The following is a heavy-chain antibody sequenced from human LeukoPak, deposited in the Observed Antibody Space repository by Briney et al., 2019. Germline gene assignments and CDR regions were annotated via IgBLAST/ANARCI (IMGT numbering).Heavy chain of an antibody. CDR3: ARNFDMKGFDP. CDR2: INSDSGFT. CDR1: GYTFTGYY. D-gene: IGHD3-9*01. J-gene: IGHJ5*02. V-gene: IGHV1-2*02. Sequence: ASVTVSCTASGYTFTGYYMNWVRQAPGQGLEWMGWINSDSGFTKYAQKFQGRVTMTRDTSITTVYMDLTRLTSDDTAVYYCARNFDMKGFDPWGQGTLVTVSS.